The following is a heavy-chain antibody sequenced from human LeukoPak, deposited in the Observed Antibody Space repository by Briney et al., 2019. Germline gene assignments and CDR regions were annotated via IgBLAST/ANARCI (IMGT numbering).Heavy chain of an antibody. J-gene: IGHJ4*02. CDR2: IRYMKSDK. V-gene: IGHV3-30*02. D-gene: IGHD2-15*01. Sequence: GWSLRLSCAASAFTFSSNSMHWVRQAPGKGLEWVAFIRYMKSDKYYADSVKGRFAICRDNSKNTLCLQMSSLRAEDTAVYYCAKNLVAAAMDHWGQGTLVTVPS. CDR1: AFTFSSNS. CDR3: AKNLVAAAMDH.